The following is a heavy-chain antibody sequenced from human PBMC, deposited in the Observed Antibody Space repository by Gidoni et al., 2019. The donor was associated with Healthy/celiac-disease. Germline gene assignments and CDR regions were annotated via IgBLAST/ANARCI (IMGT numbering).Heavy chain of an antibody. J-gene: IGHJ4*02. V-gene: IGHV3-23*01. D-gene: IGHD4-17*01. CDR1: GFTFSSYA. CDR3: AKDSLDYGAFDY. Sequence: EVQLLESGGGLVQPGGSLRLPCAASGFTFSSYAMSWVRQAPGKGLEWVSAISGSGGSTYYADSVKGRFTISRDNSKNTLYLQMNSLRAEDTAVYYCAKDSLDYGAFDYWGQGTLVTVSS. CDR2: ISGSGGST.